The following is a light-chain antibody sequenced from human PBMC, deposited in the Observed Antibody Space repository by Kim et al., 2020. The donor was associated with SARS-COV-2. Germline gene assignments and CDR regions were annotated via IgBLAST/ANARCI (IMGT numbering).Light chain of an antibody. CDR1: QNVNSN. J-gene: IGKJ2*01. V-gene: IGKV3-15*01. CDR2: GAS. CDR3: QQYNDWPYT. Sequence: SVSPGERATLSCRASQNVNSNLAWYQQKPGRAPRLLIYGASTRAPGITARFSGSGSGTEFTITIGSLQSEDFAVYYCQQYNDWPYTFGQGTKLEI.